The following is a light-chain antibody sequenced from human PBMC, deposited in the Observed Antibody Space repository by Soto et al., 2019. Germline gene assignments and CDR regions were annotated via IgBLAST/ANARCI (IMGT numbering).Light chain of an antibody. CDR2: WAS. V-gene: IGKV4-1*01. Sequence: DIVMTQSPDSLAVSLGERATINGKSSQSVLYSSNNKNYLAWYQQKPGQPPKLLIYWASTRESGVPDRFSGSGSGTDFTLTISSLQAEDVAVYYCQQYYRTPWTFGQGTKVEIK. J-gene: IGKJ1*01. CDR3: QQYYRTPWT. CDR1: QSVLYSSNNKNY.